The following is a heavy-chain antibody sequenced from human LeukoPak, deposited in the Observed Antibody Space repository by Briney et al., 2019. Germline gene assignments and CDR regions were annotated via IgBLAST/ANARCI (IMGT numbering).Heavy chain of an antibody. Sequence: GGSLRLSCAASGFTFSSYWMHWVRQAPGKGLVWVSRINSDGSSTSYADSVKGRFTISRDNAKNTLYLQMNSLRAEDTAVYYCARERPNYYDSSGCSHDAFDIWGQGTMVTVSS. CDR1: GFTFSSYW. D-gene: IGHD3-22*01. V-gene: IGHV3-74*01. CDR3: ARERPNYYDSSGCSHDAFDI. CDR2: INSDGSST. J-gene: IGHJ3*02.